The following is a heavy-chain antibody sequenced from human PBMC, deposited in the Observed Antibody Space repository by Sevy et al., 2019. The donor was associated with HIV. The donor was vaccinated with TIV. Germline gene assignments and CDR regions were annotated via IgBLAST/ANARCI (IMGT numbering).Heavy chain of an antibody. CDR3: AREGCSKPHDY. D-gene: IGHD3-10*02. J-gene: IGHJ4*02. Sequence: GGSLRLSCAVSGFTFSSYAMSWVRQAPGKGLEWVSTFSFGCGKINYPDSVKGRFTISRDNSKNTLYLQMHSLRAEDTAVYYCAREGCSKPHDYWGQGTLVTVSS. V-gene: IGHV3-23*01. CDR1: GFTFSSYA. CDR2: FSFGCGKI.